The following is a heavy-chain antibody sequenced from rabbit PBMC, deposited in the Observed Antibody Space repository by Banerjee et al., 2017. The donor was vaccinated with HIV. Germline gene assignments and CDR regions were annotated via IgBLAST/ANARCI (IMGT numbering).Heavy chain of an antibody. CDR2: IDTISGDT. V-gene: IGHV1S45*01. CDR3: ARDLAGVIGWNFNL. Sequence: QEQLEESGGDLVKPEGSLKLTCTVSGFDFSSYGVSWVRQAPGKGLEWIGYIDTISGDTVYATWAKGRFTISRTSSTTVALQMTSLTAADTATYFCARDLAGVIGWNFNLWGQGTLVTVS. D-gene: IGHD4-1*01. J-gene: IGHJ4*01. CDR1: GFDFSSYG.